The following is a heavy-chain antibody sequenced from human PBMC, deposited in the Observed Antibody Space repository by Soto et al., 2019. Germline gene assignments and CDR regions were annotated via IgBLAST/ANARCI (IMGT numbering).Heavy chain of an antibody. J-gene: IGHJ4*02. CDR3: ARGGQDFWSSPFDY. CDR2: IYYSGST. D-gene: IGHD3-3*01. Sequence: LTCTVAEGSSINFDGSWIRQHPGKGLEWIGYIYYSGSTNYNPSVKSRITMSADTSRNQCSLKLNSVTAADTAVYYRARGGQDFWSSPFDYWGQGALVTVSS. V-gene: IGHV4-59*12. CDR1: EGSSINFD.